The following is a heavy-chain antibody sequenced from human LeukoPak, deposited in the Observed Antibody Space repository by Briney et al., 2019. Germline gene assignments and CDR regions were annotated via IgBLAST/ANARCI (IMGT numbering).Heavy chain of an antibody. J-gene: IGHJ4*02. CDR2: IFTGGGT. CDR1: GFTVSSYY. V-gene: IGHV3-53*01. CDR3: VRGLAAAPDY. D-gene: IGHD6-13*01. Sequence: VGSLRLSCAASGFTVSSYYMSWVRQAPGEGLEWVSVIFTGGGTYYADSVKGRFTISRDNSNNTLYLQMNSLRAEDTAVYYCVRGLAAAPDYWGQGTLVTVSS.